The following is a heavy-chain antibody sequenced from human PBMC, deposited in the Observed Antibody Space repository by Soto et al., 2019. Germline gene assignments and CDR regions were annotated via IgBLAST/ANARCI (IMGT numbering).Heavy chain of an antibody. CDR3: ARRYGPGFDY. CDR2: IYYSGST. CDR1: GGSINSYY. D-gene: IGHD4-17*01. Sequence: SETLSLTCTLSGGSINSYYWSWIRQPPGKGLEWIGYIYYSGSTNYNPSLKSRVTISVDTSKNQFSLKMSSVTAADTAVYYCARRYGPGFDYWGQGTLVTVS. J-gene: IGHJ4*02. V-gene: IGHV4-59*08.